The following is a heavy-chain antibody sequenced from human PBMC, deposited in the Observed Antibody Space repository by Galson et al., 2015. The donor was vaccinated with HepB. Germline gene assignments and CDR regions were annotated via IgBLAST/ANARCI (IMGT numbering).Heavy chain of an antibody. J-gene: IGHJ4*02. Sequence: SLRLSCAASGFTFSSYAMSWVRQAPGKGLAWVSAISGSGGSTYYADSVKGRFTISRDNSKNTLYLQMNSLRAEDKALYYCANAIQLIAAAGTTFDYWGQGTLVTVSS. V-gene: IGHV3-23*01. CDR1: GFTFSSYA. CDR3: ANAIQLIAAAGTTFDY. CDR2: ISGSGGST. D-gene: IGHD6-13*01.